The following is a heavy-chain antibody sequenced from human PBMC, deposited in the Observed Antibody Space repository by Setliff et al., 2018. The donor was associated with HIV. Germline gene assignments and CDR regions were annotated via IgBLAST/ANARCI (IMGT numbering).Heavy chain of an antibody. Sequence: PSETLSLTCTVSGGSISSGSYYWSWIRQPAGKGLEWIGHIYTSGSTNYNPSLKSRVTISVDTSKNQFSLKLSSVTAADTAVYYCARGLYCSGGSCSFDYWGPETSWSPSPQ. D-gene: IGHD2-15*01. J-gene: IGHJ4*03. CDR2: IYTSGST. V-gene: IGHV4-61*09. CDR3: ARGLYCSGGSCSFDY. CDR1: GGSISSGSYY.